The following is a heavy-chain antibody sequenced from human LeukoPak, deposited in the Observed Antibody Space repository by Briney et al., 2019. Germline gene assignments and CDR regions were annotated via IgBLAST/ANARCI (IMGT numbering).Heavy chain of an antibody. J-gene: IGHJ4*02. D-gene: IGHD3-9*01. V-gene: IGHV1-18*01. Sequence: GASVKVSCKASGYTFTSYGISWVRQAPGQGLEWMEWISAYNGNTNYAQKLQGRVTMTTDTSTSTAYMELRSLRSDDTAVYYCARGSGYYDILTGYYTPYQFDYWGQGTLVTVSS. CDR2: ISAYNGNT. CDR3: ARGSGYYDILTGYYTPYQFDY. CDR1: GYTFTSYG.